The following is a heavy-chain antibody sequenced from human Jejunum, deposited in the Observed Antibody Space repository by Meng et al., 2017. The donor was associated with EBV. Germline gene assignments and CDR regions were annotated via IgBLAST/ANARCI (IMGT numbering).Heavy chain of an antibody. V-gene: IGHV6-1*01. CDR2: TFYRSRWFY. CDR3: ARDGPQSLSSFDY. Sequence: QVQLQQSGPGLVNPSQTLSLTCAISGDSVSSDGAAWNWIRQSPSRGLEWLGRTFYRSRWFYDYAPSVKSRITINSDTSKNQFSLHLDSVTPEDTAVYYCARDGPQSLSSFDYWGQGTLVTVSS. D-gene: IGHD6-6*01. J-gene: IGHJ4*02. CDR1: GDSVSSDGAA.